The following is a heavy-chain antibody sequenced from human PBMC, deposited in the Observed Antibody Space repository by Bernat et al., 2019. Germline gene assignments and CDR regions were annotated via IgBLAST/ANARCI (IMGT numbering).Heavy chain of an antibody. V-gene: IGHV3-15*07. CDR2: IKSKTDGGTT. Sequence: EVQLVESGGGLVKPGGSLRLSCAASGFTFSNAWMNWVRQAPGKGLEWVGRIKSKTDGGTTDYAAPVKGRFTISRDDSKNTLYLQMNSLKTEDIAVYYCTTDYYDSSGYPDFDYWGQGTLVTVSS. J-gene: IGHJ4*02. D-gene: IGHD3-22*01. CDR1: GFTFSNAW. CDR3: TTDYYDSSGYPDFDY.